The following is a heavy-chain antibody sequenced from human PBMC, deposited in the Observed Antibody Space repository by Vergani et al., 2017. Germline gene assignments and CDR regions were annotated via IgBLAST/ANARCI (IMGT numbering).Heavy chain of an antibody. CDR2: IYYSGST. CDR1: GGSISSGGYY. Sequence: QVQLQESGPGLLKPSQTLSLTCTVSGGSISSGGYYWSWIRQHPGNGLEWIGYIYYSGSTYYNPSLKSRVTISVDTSKNQFSLKLRSVTAADTAVYYCAREDLQLEPYVMDVWGKGTTVTVSS. CDR3: AREDLQLEPYVMDV. D-gene: IGHD1-1*01. J-gene: IGHJ6*03. V-gene: IGHV4-31*03.